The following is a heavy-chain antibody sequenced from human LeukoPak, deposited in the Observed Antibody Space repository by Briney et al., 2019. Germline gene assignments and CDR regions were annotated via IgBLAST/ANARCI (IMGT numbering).Heavy chain of an antibody. CDR2: IIPIFGTA. V-gene: IGHV1-69*01. D-gene: IGHD3-16*01. CDR3: ARGGPYRRRLLYDAFDI. CDR1: GGTFSSYA. J-gene: IGHJ3*02. Sequence: SVKVSCKASGGTFSSYAISWVRQAPGQGLEWMGGIIPIFGTANYAQKFPGRVTITADESTSTAYMELSSLRSEDTAVYYCARGGPYRRRLLYDAFDIWGQGTMVTVSS.